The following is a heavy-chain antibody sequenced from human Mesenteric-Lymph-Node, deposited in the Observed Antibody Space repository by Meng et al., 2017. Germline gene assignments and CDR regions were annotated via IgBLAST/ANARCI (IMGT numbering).Heavy chain of an antibody. CDR2: IIPILGIA. V-gene: IGHV1-69*02. CDR3: ASTHPSSSSGWYPYYFDY. D-gene: IGHD6-19*01. CDR1: GGTFSSYT. Sequence: SVKVSCKASGGTFSSYTISWVRQAPGQGLEWMGRIIPILGIANYAQKFQGRVTITADKSTSTAYMELSSLRSEDTAVYYCASTHPSSSSGWYPYYFDYWGQGTLVTVSS. J-gene: IGHJ4*02.